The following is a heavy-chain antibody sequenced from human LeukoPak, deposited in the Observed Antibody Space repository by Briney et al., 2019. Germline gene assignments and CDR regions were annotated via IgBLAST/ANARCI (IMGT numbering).Heavy chain of an antibody. V-gene: IGHV4-59*12. CDR1: GGSISSYY. D-gene: IGHD3-16*02. CDR3: ARELWGSYRTPFDY. Sequence: SETLSLTCTVSGGSISSYYWSWIRQPPGKGLEWIGYIYYSGSTNYNPSLKSRVTISVDTSKNQFSLKLSSVTAADTAVYYCARELWGSYRTPFDYWGQGTLVTVSS. J-gene: IGHJ4*02. CDR2: IYYSGST.